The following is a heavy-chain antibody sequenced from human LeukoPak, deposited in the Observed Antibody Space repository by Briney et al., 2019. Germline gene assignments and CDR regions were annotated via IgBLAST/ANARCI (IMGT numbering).Heavy chain of an antibody. CDR1: GYTFSDYY. D-gene: IGHD3-22*01. J-gene: IGHJ4*02. CDR2: ISSSGSTI. Sequence: GSLRLSCAASGYTFSDYYMSWIRQAPGKGLEWVSYISSSGSTIYYADSVKGRFIISRGNAKNSLYLQMNSLRAEDTAVYYCAGGDYYDSSGYFGYWGQGTLVTVSS. CDR3: AGGDYYDSSGYFGY. V-gene: IGHV3-11*01.